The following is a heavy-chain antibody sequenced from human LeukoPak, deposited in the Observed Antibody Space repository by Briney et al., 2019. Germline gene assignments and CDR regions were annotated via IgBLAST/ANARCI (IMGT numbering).Heavy chain of an antibody. D-gene: IGHD2-2*02. CDR3: ARDRLVVVPAAIRGYYMDV. V-gene: IGHV1-2*02. Sequence: ASVKVSCKASGYTFTGYYMHWVRQAPGQGLEWMGCINPNSGGTNYAQKFQGRVTMTRDTSISTDYMDLSRLRSDDTAVYYCARDRLVVVPAAIRGYYMDVWGKGTTVTVSS. CDR1: GYTFTGYY. CDR2: INPNSGGT. J-gene: IGHJ6*03.